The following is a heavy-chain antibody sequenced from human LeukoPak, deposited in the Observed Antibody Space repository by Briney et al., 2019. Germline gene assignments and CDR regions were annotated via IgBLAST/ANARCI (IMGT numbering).Heavy chain of an antibody. V-gene: IGHV4-59*01. J-gene: IGHJ4*02. CDR1: GGSIRTSY. D-gene: IGHD5-12*01. CDR3: ARSGGSSGYDPEY. CDR2: VYYPGSA. Sequence: SSETLSLTCTVSGGSIRTSYWSWIRQPPGKGLEWIGYVYYPGSANYNPSLLSRVTMSVDTSKNQFSLNLSSVTAADTAVYYCARSGGSSGYDPEYWGQGTLVTVPS.